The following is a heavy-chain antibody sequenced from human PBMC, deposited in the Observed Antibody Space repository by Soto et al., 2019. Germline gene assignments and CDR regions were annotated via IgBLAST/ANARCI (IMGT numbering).Heavy chain of an antibody. D-gene: IGHD6-6*01. CDR3: TVSRWAARAYYYYYGMDV. CDR2: ISYDGSNK. CDR1: GFTFSSYA. Sequence: HPGGSLRLSCAASGFTFSSYAMHWVRQAPGKGLEWVAVISYDGSNKYYADSVKGQFTISRDNSKNTLYLQMNSLRAEDTAVYYCTVSRWAARAYYYYYGMDVWGQGATVTVSS. J-gene: IGHJ6*02. V-gene: IGHV3-30-3*01.